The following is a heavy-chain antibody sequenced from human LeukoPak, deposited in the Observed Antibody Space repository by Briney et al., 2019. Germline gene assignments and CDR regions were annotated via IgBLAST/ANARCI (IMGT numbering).Heavy chain of an antibody. Sequence: GGPLRLSCAASGFTFSSYGMSWVRQAPGKGLEWVSAISGSGGSTYYADSVKGRFTISRDNSKNTLYLQMNSLRAEDTAVYYCAKDQLLWFGELLWGIDYWGQGTLVTVSS. J-gene: IGHJ4*02. D-gene: IGHD3-10*01. CDR1: GFTFSSYG. V-gene: IGHV3-23*01. CDR2: ISGSGGST. CDR3: AKDQLLWFGELLWGIDY.